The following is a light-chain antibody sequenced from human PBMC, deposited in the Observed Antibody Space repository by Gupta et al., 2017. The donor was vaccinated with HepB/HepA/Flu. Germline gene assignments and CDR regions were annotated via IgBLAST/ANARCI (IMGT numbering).Light chain of an antibody. CDR2: KAS. Sequence: DIQMTQSPSTLSASVGDRVTITCRASQSISSWLGWYQQKPGKAPKLLIYKASSLESGVPSRFSGSGSGTEFTLTISSLQPDDFATYYCQQYNSYPWTFGQGTKVEIK. CDR1: QSISSW. V-gene: IGKV1-5*03. J-gene: IGKJ1*01. CDR3: QQYNSYPWT.